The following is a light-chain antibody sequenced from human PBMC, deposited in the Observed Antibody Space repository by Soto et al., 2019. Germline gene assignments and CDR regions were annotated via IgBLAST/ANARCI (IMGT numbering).Light chain of an antibody. CDR1: QSVNSRY. J-gene: IGKJ1*01. Sequence: EIVLTQSPGTLSLSPGETATLSCRASQSVNSRYLAWYQQKPGQAPRLLIYASSTRATGVPGRFSGSGSGTDFTLTISRLEPEDFAVYYCQQYGSSGTFGQGTKVDIK. CDR3: QQYGSSGT. V-gene: IGKV3-20*01. CDR2: ASS.